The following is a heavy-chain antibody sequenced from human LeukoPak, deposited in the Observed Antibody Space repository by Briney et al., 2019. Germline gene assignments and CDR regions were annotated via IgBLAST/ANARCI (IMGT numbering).Heavy chain of an antibody. J-gene: IGHJ4*02. CDR3: AREGYSYGSDY. D-gene: IGHD5-18*01. CDR2: IYYSGST. CDR1: GGSISSYY. Sequence: PSETLSLTCTVSGGSISSYYWSWIRQPPGKGLEWIGYIYYSGSTNYNPSLKNRVTISVDTSKNQFSLKLSSVTAADTAVYYCAREGYSYGSDYWGQGTLVTVSS. V-gene: IGHV4-59*01.